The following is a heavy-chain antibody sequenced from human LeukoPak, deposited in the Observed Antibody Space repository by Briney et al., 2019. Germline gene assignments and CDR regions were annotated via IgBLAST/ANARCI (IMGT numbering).Heavy chain of an antibody. J-gene: IGHJ4*02. CDR3: TTRGSGSYTFDY. CDR2: ISYDGSNK. V-gene: IGHV3-30*04. Sequence: GGSLRLSCAASGFTFSSYAMHWVRQAPGKGLEWVAVISYDGSNKYYPDSVKGRFTISRDNSKNTLYLQMNSLRAEDTAVYYCTTRGSGSYTFDYWGQGTLVTVSS. D-gene: IGHD3-10*01. CDR1: GFTFSSYA.